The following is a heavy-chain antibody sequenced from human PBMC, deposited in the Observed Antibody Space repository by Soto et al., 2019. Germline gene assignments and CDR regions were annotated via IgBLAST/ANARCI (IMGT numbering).Heavy chain of an antibody. V-gene: IGHV1-69*12. CDR1: GGTFSSYA. D-gene: IGHD6-19*01. J-gene: IGHJ5*02. CDR3: ATGPYSSGWYDWFAP. CDR2: IIPIFGTA. Sequence: QVQLVQSGAEVKKPGSSVKVSCKASGGTFSSYAISWVRQAPGQGLEWMGGIIPIFGTANYAQKFQGRVTIXXDXSXXTPYMELSRLRAEDTAVYYCATGPYSSGWYDWFAPWGQGTLVTVSS.